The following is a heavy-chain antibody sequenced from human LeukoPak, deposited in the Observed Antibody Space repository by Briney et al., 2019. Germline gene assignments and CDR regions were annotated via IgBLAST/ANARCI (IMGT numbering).Heavy chain of an antibody. J-gene: IGHJ4*02. CDR1: GFIFTSYW. CDR3: ARGGAARPDY. CDR2: IKQYGSEK. V-gene: IGHV3-7*01. D-gene: IGHD6-6*01. Sequence: GGSLRLSCEASGFIFTSYWMSWVRQAPGKGLEWVASIKQYGSEKYYVDSVRGRFTISRDNAKNSLYLHMDSLRVEDMAVYYCARGGAARPDYWGQGTLVTVSS.